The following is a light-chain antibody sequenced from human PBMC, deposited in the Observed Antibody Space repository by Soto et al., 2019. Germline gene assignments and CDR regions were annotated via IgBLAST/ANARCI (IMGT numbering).Light chain of an antibody. J-gene: IGKJ1*01. V-gene: IGKV1-5*01. CDR2: DAS. CDR3: QQYDSYSRT. Sequence: DIQMTQSPSTLSASVGDRVTITCRASQSISTWLAWYQHKPGRAPRLLICDASSLESGVPSRFSGSGSGTEFTLNISGLQPDDFGTYYCQQYDSYSRTFGQGTKVEIK. CDR1: QSISTW.